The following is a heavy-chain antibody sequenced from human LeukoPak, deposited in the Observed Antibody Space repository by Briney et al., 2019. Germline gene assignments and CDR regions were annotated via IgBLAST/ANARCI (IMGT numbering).Heavy chain of an antibody. CDR1: GGSISSYY. V-gene: IGHV4-59*01. Sequence: SETLSLTCTVSGGSISSYYWSWIRQPPGKGLKWIGYIYYSGSTNYNPSLKSRVTISVDTSKNQFPLKLSSVTAADTAVYYCAREETYSGSYNVWFDPWGQGTLVTVSS. CDR2: IYYSGST. J-gene: IGHJ5*02. D-gene: IGHD1-26*01. CDR3: AREETYSGSYNVWFDP.